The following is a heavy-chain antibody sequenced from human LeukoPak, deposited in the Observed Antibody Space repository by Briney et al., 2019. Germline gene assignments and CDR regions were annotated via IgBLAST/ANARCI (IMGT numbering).Heavy chain of an antibody. CDR2: ISSSRSYI. V-gene: IGHV3-21*01. CDR3: ARAPLGYCSSTSCYTDWFDP. J-gene: IGHJ5*02. Sequence: GGSLRLSCAASGFTFSSYSMNWVRQAPGKGLEWVSSISSSRSYIYYADSVKGRFTISRDNAKNSLYLQMNSLRAEDTAVYYCARAPLGYCSSTSCYTDWFDPWGQGTLVTVSS. CDR1: GFTFSSYS. D-gene: IGHD2-2*02.